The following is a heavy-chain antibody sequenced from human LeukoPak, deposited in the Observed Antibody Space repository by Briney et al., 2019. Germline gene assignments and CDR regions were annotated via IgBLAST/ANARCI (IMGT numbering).Heavy chain of an antibody. CDR2: ITPIFGEA. CDR1: GGTFASYP. J-gene: IGHJ4*02. Sequence: SVKVSCKVSGGTFASYPISWVRQAPGQGLEWMGEITPIFGEAQNAQKLQGRVTITADEPTSTVYMELTSLRLEDTAMYYCARNSRVASTSGLNYWGQGTLVTVSS. V-gene: IGHV1-69*13. D-gene: IGHD5-12*01. CDR3: ARNSRVASTSGLNY.